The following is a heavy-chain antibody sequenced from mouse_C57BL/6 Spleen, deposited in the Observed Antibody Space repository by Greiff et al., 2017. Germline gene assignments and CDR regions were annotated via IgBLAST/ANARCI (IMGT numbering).Heavy chain of an antibody. V-gene: IGHV1-72*01. J-gene: IGHJ2*01. Sequence: VQLQQSGAELVKPGASVKLSCKASGYTFTSYWMHWVKQRPGRGLEWIGRIDPNSGGTKYNEKFKSKSTLTVDKPSSTSYMQLSSLTSENSAVYYCARSWRDYDYLDYWGQGTTLTVSS. D-gene: IGHD2-4*01. CDR1: GYTFTSYW. CDR2: IDPNSGGT. CDR3: ARSWRDYDYLDY.